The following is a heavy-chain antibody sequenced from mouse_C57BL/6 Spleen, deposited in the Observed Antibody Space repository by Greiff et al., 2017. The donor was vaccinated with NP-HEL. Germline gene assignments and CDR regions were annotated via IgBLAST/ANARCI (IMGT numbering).Heavy chain of an antibody. CDR3: TRAEFITTVVANYYAMDY. J-gene: IGHJ4*01. V-gene: IGHV5-9-1*02. CDR2: ISSGGDYI. CDR1: GFTFSSYA. D-gene: IGHD1-1*01. Sequence: DVMLVESGEGLVKPGGSLKLSCAASGFTFSSYAMSWVRQTPEKRLEWVAYISSGGDYIYYADTVKGRFTISRDNARNTLYLQMSSLKSEDTAMYYCTRAEFITTVVANYYAMDYWGQGTSVTVSS.